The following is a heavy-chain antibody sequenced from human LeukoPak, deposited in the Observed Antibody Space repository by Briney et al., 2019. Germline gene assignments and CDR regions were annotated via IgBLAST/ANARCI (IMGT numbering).Heavy chain of an antibody. Sequence: GGSLRLSCAASGFTFSSHGMSWVRQAPGKGLEWVSAISGSGGSTYYADSVKGRFTISRDNSKNTLYLQMNSLRAEDTAVYYCAKNLRGVRPDLDYFDYWGQGTLVTVSS. D-gene: IGHD3-10*01. J-gene: IGHJ4*02. V-gene: IGHV3-23*01. CDR2: ISGSGGST. CDR3: AKNLRGVRPDLDYFDY. CDR1: GFTFSSHG.